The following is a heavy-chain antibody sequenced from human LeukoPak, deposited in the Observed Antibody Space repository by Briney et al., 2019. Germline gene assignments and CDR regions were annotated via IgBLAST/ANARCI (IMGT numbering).Heavy chain of an antibody. V-gene: IGHV3-7*01. J-gene: IGHJ6*03. D-gene: IGHD2-15*01. CDR2: IKHDGSKK. CDR3: ARVLRYCSGGNCYSGGLGYMDV. CDR1: GFTFSRFW. Sequence: GGSLRLSCAASGFTFSRFWMGWVRQAPGKGLEWVANIKHDGSKKEYVDSVKGRFTVSRDNAKNSVFLQMNSLRAEETAVYYCARVLRYCSGGNCYSGGLGYMDVWGKGTTVTISS.